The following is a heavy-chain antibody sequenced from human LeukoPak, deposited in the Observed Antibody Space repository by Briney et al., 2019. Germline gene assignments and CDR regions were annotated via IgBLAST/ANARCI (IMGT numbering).Heavy chain of an antibody. D-gene: IGHD3-9*01. CDR1: GFTFSSYE. V-gene: IGHV3-48*03. J-gene: IGHJ4*02. CDR2: ISSSGSTI. Sequence: GGSLRLSCAASGFTFSSYEMNWVRQAPGKGLEWVSYISSSGSTIYYADSVEGRFTISRDNAKNSLYLQMNSLRAEDTAVYYCARDLVTQIIDYWGQGALVTVSS. CDR3: ARDLVTQIIDY.